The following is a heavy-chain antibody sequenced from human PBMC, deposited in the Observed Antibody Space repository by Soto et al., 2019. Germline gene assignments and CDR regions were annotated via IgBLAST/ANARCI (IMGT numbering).Heavy chain of an antibody. CDR2: ISAYNGNT. V-gene: IGHV1-18*01. CDR1: GYTFTSYG. Sequence: SVKVSCKASGYTFTSYGISWVRQAPGQGLEWMGWISAYNGNTNYAQKLQGRVTMTTDTSTDTAYMELSSLRSEDTAVYYCATVPQGCIDAFAIWGQGTMVTVSS. D-gene: IGHD2-15*01. J-gene: IGHJ3*02. CDR3: ATVPQGCIDAFAI.